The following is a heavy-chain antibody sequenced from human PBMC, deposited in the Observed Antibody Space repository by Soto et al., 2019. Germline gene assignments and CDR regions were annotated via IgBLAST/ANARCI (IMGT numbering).Heavy chain of an antibody. CDR3: ARDEAYKWNDGGWFDP. J-gene: IGHJ5*02. CDR2: ISAYNRNT. V-gene: IGHV1-18*01. CDR1: GYTFTSYG. D-gene: IGHD1-1*01. Sequence: QVQLVQSGAEVKKPGASVKVSCKASGYTFTSYGISWVRQASGQGLEWMGWISAYNRNTKYAQKLQGRVTMTADTSTSTAYMELRSLRSDDTAVYYCARDEAYKWNDGGWFDPWGQGTLVTVSS.